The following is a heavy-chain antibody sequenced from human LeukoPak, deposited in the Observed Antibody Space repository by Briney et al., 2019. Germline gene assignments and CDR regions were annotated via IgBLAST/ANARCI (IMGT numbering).Heavy chain of an antibody. J-gene: IGHJ4*02. Sequence: QPGGSLRLSCAASGFTFSSYWMHWVRQAPGEGLVWVSRINHDGSSTTYADSVKGRFTISRDNAKNTLYLQMNSLRTEDTAVYYCARAVRGFTIFGVVIPESDYWGQGTLVTVSS. CDR3: ARAVRGFTIFGVVIPESDY. V-gene: IGHV3-74*01. CDR1: GFTFSSYW. CDR2: INHDGSST. D-gene: IGHD3-3*01.